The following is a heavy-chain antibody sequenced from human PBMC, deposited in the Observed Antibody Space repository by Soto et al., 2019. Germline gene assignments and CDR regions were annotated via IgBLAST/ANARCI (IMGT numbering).Heavy chain of an antibody. CDR2: ISAYTGDT. J-gene: IGHJ4*02. V-gene: IGHV1-18*01. CDR1: GYTFTSYG. D-gene: IGHD3-22*01. CDR3: ARDMRSYDGSGLVEY. Sequence: GASVKVSCKASGYTFTSYGITWVRQAPGQGLESMGWISAYTGDTNYAQKLQGRVTMTTDTSTSTAYMELRSLRSDDTAVYYCARDMRSYDGSGLVEYWGQGTPVTVSS.